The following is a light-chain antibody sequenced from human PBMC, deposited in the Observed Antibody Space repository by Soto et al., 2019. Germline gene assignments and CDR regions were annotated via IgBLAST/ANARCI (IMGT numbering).Light chain of an antibody. Sequence: IQMTQSPSSLSASVGDRVSITCRASQAIRDDLGWYQKKPGKAPKLLIFAASRLERGVPSRFSGSGSGTDFTLTISSLQPDDSANYYCQQYNSYFQTFGRGTKVDIK. CDR2: AAS. CDR3: QQYNSYFQT. CDR1: QAIRDD. V-gene: IGKV1-17*01. J-gene: IGKJ1*01.